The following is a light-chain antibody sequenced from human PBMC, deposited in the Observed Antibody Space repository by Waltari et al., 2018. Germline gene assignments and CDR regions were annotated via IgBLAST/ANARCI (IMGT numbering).Light chain of an antibody. J-gene: IGLJ1*01. Sequence: SYGMTQPLSVSLHPTRTASSTCCWTQLGYRDVCWYQQKPVQSPVLVIYRNTKRPSGIPERFSGSNSGNTATLTLSGTQALDEADYYCQVWDKTTGVFGTGTKVTVL. CDR2: RNT. CDR1: QLGYRD. V-gene: IGLV3-1*01. CDR3: QVWDKTTGV.